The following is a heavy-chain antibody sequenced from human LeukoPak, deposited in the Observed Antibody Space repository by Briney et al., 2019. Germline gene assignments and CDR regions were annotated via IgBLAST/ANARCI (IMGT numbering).Heavy chain of an antibody. CDR1: GFTFSSYG. CDR3: AKDYTAYGDYFDY. J-gene: IGHJ4*02. V-gene: IGHV3-30*02. Sequence: GGSLRLSCAASGFTFSSYGMHWVRQAPGKGLEWVAFIRYDASSKYYADSVKGRFTISRDNSKNTLYLQMNSLRAEDTAVYYCAKDYTAYGDYFDYWGQGTLVTVSP. D-gene: IGHD4-17*01. CDR2: IRYDASSK.